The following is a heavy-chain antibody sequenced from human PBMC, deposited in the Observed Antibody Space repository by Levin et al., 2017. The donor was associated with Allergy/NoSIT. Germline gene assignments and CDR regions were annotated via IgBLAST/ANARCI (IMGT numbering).Heavy chain of an antibody. J-gene: IGHJ4*02. D-gene: IGHD3-22*01. CDR2: IYTSGST. CDR3: AREPLDYYDSSGYYSIYFDY. V-gene: IGHV4-4*07. Sequence: SQTLSLTCTVSGGSIRSSYWSWIRQPAGKGLEWIGRIYTSGSTNYNPSLKSRVTMSVDTSKNQFSLKLSSVTAADTAVYYCAREPLDYYDSSGYYSIYFDYWGQGTLVTVSS. CDR1: GGSIRSSY.